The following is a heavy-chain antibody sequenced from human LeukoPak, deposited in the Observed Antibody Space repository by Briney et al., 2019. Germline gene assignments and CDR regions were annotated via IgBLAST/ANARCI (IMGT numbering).Heavy chain of an antibody. Sequence: SQTLSLTCAISGDSVSSNTAAWNWIRQSPSRGLEWLGRTYYRSKWYNDYAVSVRGRITVNPDTSKNQFSLHLNSVTPEDTAVYYCARRLTQYDCFDPRGQGILVTVSS. J-gene: IGHJ5*02. CDR1: GDSVSSNTAA. D-gene: IGHD2-2*01. CDR3: ARRLTQYDCFDP. V-gene: IGHV6-1*01. CDR2: TYYRSKWYN.